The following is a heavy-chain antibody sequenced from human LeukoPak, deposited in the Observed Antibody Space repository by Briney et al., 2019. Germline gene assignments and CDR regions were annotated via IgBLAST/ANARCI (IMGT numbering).Heavy chain of an antibody. D-gene: IGHD2-21*02. CDR2: ISWNSGSI. Sequence: PGGSLRLSCAASGFTFDDYAMHWVRHAPGKGLEWVSGISWNSGSIVYAASVKGRFTISRDNAKNSLYLQMNSLRAEDMALYYCAKGSANCGGDCYSGDAFDIWGQGTMVTVSS. CDR3: AKGSANCGGDCYSGDAFDI. V-gene: IGHV3-9*03. J-gene: IGHJ3*02. CDR1: GFTFDDYA.